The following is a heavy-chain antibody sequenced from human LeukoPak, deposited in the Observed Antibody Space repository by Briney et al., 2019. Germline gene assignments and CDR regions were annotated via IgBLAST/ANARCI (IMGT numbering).Heavy chain of an antibody. D-gene: IGHD3-22*01. CDR2: INPNSGGT. CDR3: ARALPPYYYDSSGYYNFDY. Sequence: ASVKVSCKASGYTFTGYYMHWVRQAPGQGLEWMGWINPNSGGTNYAQKFQGRVTMTRDTSISTAYMELSGLRSDDTAVYYCARALPPYYYDSSGYYNFDYWGQGTLVTVSS. CDR1: GYTFTGYY. J-gene: IGHJ4*02. V-gene: IGHV1-2*02.